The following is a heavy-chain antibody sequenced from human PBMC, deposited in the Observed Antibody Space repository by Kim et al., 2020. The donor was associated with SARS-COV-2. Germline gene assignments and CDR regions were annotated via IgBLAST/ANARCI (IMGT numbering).Heavy chain of an antibody. CDR3: ARVGSGGYYFDY. J-gene: IGHJ4*02. Sequence: YYPGSVKGGFTISRENAKNSLYLQMNSLRAGDTAVYYCARVGSGGYYFDYWGQGTLVTVSS. D-gene: IGHD1-26*01. V-gene: IGHV3-13*01.